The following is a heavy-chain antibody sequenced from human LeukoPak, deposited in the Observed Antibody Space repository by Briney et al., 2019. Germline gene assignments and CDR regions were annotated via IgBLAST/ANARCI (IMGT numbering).Heavy chain of an antibody. CDR2: IYGGNGNT. J-gene: IGHJ4*02. CDR1: GYTFTSYA. Sequence: ASVKVSCKASGYTFTSYAMHWVRQAPGQRLGWMGWIYGGNGNTKYSQKFQGRVSITRDTSASTVYMELSSLGSEDTAVYYCARGWGGDCYHVHWGQGTLVTVSS. D-gene: IGHD2-21*02. CDR3: ARGWGGDCYHVH. V-gene: IGHV1-3*01.